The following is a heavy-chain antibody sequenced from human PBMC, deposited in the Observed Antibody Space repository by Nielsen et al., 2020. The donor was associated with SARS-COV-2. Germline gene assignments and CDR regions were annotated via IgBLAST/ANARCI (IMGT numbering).Heavy chain of an antibody. Sequence: GESLKISCKGSAYSFTSYWIGWVRQMPGKGLEWMGVIQPGDSETKYSPSFQGQVTISADKSISTAYLEWSSLQASDTATYYCARHGNDFGGNDLDYWGQGTLVTVSS. CDR3: ARHGNDFGGNDLDY. D-gene: IGHD4-23*01. J-gene: IGHJ4*02. V-gene: IGHV5-51*01. CDR2: IQPGDSET. CDR1: AYSFTSYW.